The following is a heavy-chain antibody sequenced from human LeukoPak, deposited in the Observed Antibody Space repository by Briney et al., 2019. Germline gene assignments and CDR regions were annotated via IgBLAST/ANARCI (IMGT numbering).Heavy chain of an antibody. J-gene: IGHJ4*02. V-gene: IGHV3-9*01. Sequence: GGSLRLSCAASGFTFHDYAMHWVRQAPGKGLEWVSGISWNSGSIGYADSVKGRFTISRDNAKNSLYLQMNSLRAEDTALYYCAKDGGYSYGYGFDYWGQGTLVTVSS. CDR2: ISWNSGSI. CDR1: GFTFHDYA. CDR3: AKDGGYSYGYGFDY. D-gene: IGHD5-18*01.